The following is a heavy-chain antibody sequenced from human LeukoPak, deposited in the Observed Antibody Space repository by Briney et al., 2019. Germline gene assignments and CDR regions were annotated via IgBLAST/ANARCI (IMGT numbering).Heavy chain of an antibody. J-gene: IGHJ6*04. V-gene: IGHV4-34*01. CDR3: ARSIVVVPAGRRRGVGMDV. CDR2: INHSGST. Sequence: SETLSLTCAVYGGSFSGYYWSWIRQPPGKGLEWIGEINHSGSTNYNPYLKSRVTISVDTSKNQFSLKLSSVTAADTAVYYCARSIVVVPAGRRRGVGMDVWGKGTTVTVSS. D-gene: IGHD2-2*01. CDR1: GGSFSGYY.